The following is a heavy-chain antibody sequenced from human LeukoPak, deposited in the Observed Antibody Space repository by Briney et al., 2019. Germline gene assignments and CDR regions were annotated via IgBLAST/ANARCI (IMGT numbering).Heavy chain of an antibody. V-gene: IGHV3-23*01. D-gene: IGHD3-16*02. J-gene: IGHJ4*02. CDR1: GFTFSSYA. CDR3: AKDYIWGSYRPAYYFDY. CDR2: ISGSGGST. Sequence: GESLRLSCAASGFTFSSYAMSWVRQAPGKGLEWVSAISGSGGSTYYADSVKGRFTISRDNSKNTLYLQMNSLRAEDTAVYYCAKDYIWGSYRPAYYFDYWGQGTLVTVSS.